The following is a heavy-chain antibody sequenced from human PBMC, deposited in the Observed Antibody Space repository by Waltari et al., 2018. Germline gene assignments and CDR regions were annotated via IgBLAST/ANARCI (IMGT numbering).Heavy chain of an antibody. CDR1: GFTFSSYT. CDR3: STWLRAHFDY. J-gene: IGHJ4*02. D-gene: IGHD5-12*01. V-gene: IGHV3-23*01. CDR2: ISDPATGNT. Sequence: EVQLLESGGALVQPGGSLRLSCAASGFTFSSYTLIWVRQAPGEGLEWVSTISDPATGNTHYADSVKGRFTISRDDSRNTVYLQMNGLIAEDTAVYYCSTWLRAHFDYWGQGTPVTVSS.